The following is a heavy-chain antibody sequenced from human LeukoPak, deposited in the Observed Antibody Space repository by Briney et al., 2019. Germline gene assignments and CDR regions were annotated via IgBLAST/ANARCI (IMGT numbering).Heavy chain of an antibody. CDR2: ISDSGART. Sequence: GGSLRLSCAASGFTFSSYAMGWVRQAPGKGLEWVSLISDSGARTNYADSVKGRFIISRDNLRDTVYLQMNSLRDEDTAIYHCAPDLRGSDWSLDDWGQGTRVTVSS. CDR3: APDLRGSDWSLDD. D-gene: IGHD3-9*01. V-gene: IGHV3-23*01. CDR1: GFTFSSYA. J-gene: IGHJ4*02.